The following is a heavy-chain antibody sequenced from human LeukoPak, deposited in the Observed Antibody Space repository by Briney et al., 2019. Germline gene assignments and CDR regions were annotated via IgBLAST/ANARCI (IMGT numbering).Heavy chain of an antibody. CDR2: INRDGRST. CDR1: GFTFSNYW. D-gene: IGHD4-17*01. CDR3: ALPLRDGDFYFDY. V-gene: IGHV3-74*01. Sequence: QPGGSLRLSCAASGFTFSNYWMHWVRQAPGKGLVCVSRINRDGRSTNYADSVKGRFTISRDNAKNTVFLQMNSLRAEDTAVYYCALPLRDGDFYFDYWGQGALVTVSS. J-gene: IGHJ4*02.